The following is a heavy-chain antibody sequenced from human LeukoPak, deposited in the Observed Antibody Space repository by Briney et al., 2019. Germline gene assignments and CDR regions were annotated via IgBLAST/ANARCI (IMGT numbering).Heavy chain of an antibody. Sequence: GRSLRLPYAGTGFTFSNFAMHWVRQAPGRGLQWVAVIWNDGSKTYYEDSVKGRFTISRDNSKNTVFLQMNSLRAEDTALYYCARGIAAAGNPNWFDPWGQGTLVTVSS. CDR2: IWNDGSKT. CDR3: ARGIAAAGNPNWFDP. D-gene: IGHD6-13*01. V-gene: IGHV3-33*01. J-gene: IGHJ5*02. CDR1: GFTFSNFA.